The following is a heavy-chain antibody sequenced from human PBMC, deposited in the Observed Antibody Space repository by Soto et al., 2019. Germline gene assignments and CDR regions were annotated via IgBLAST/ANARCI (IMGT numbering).Heavy chain of an antibody. CDR3: ARGDIVVVPAAKGPYYMDV. Sequence: QVQLQESGPGLVKPSQTLSLTCTVSGGSISSGGYYWSWIRQHPGKGLEWIGYIYYSGSTYYNPSLKSRVTISVDTSKNQFSLKLSSVTAADTAVYYCARGDIVVVPAAKGPYYMDVWGKGTTVTVSS. CDR1: GGSISSGGYY. J-gene: IGHJ6*03. V-gene: IGHV4-31*03. D-gene: IGHD2-2*01. CDR2: IYYSGST.